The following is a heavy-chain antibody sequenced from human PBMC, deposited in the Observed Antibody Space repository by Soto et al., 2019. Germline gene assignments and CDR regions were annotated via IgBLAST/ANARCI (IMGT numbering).Heavy chain of an antibody. D-gene: IGHD3-3*01. CDR2: IIPIFGTA. V-gene: IGHV1-69*13. CDR3: AREFPTIFGVVTPKDYGMDV. Sequence: SVKVSCKASGGTFSSYAISWVRQAPGQGLEWMGGIIPIFGTANDAQKFQGRVTITADESTSTAYMELSSLRSEDTAVYYCAREFPTIFGVVTPKDYGMDVWGQGTTVTVSS. J-gene: IGHJ6*02. CDR1: GGTFSSYA.